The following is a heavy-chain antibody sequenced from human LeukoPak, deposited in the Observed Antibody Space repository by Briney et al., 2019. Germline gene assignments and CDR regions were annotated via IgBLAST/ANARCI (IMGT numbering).Heavy chain of an antibody. CDR1: GFTFSSSE. V-gene: IGHV3-48*03. Sequence: PGGPLRLSCAASGFTFSSSEMNWVRQAPGKGLEGISYISSSGSTKYYADSVKGRFTISRDNAKNSLYLQLNSLRAEDTAVYYCARGDGGYYYGMDVWGKGTTVTVSS. D-gene: IGHD2-21*01. CDR2: ISSSGSTK. CDR3: ARGDGGYYYGMDV. J-gene: IGHJ6*04.